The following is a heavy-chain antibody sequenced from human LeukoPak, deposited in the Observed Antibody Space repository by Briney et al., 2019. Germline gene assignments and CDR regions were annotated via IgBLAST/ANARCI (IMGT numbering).Heavy chain of an antibody. J-gene: IGHJ6*03. CDR2: MSYNGGRV. V-gene: IGHV3-23*01. D-gene: IGHD4-17*01. CDR3: GKDQGNGDYYRNYYYMEV. CDR1: EFTFSSYA. Sequence: GGSLRLSCVASEFTFSSYAVSWVRQAPGEGMDWVSFMSYNGGRVHYADSAKGRFTISRDKSRNTVYLQMNSLRAEDTAVYYCGKDQGNGDYYRNYYYMEVWGKGTTVIVSS.